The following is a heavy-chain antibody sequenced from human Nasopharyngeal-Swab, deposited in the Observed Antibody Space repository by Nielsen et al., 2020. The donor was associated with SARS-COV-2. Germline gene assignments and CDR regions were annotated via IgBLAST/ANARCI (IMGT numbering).Heavy chain of an antibody. Sequence: ASVKASCKASGYTFTGYYMHWVRQAPGQGLEWMGRINPNSGGTNYAQKFQGRVTMTRDTSISTAYMELSRLRSDDTAVYYCARGDYDILTGYPLDYWGQGTLVTVSS. CDR1: GYTFTGYY. CDR2: INPNSGGT. V-gene: IGHV1-2*06. CDR3: ARGDYDILTGYPLDY. D-gene: IGHD3-9*01. J-gene: IGHJ4*02.